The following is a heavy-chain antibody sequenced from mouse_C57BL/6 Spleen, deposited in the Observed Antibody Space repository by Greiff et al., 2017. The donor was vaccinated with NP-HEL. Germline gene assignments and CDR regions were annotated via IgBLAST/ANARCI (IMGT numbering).Heavy chain of an antibody. CDR1: GFTFSDYY. D-gene: IGHD2-12*01. CDR3: ARGRRRAYFDY. Sequence: EVQRVESEGGLVQPGSSMKLSCTASGFTFSDYYMAWVRQVPEKGLEWVANINYDGSSTYYLDSLKSRFIISRDNAKNILYLQMSSLKSEDTATYYCARGRRRAYFDYWGQGTTLTVSS. J-gene: IGHJ2*01. CDR2: INYDGSST. V-gene: IGHV5-16*01.